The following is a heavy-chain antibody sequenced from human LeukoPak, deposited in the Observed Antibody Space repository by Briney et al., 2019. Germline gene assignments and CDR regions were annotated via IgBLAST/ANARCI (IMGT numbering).Heavy chain of an antibody. CDR2: IYYSGST. V-gene: IGHV4-59*12. J-gene: IGHJ4*02. CDR3: ARERYSSGWSLAYFDY. Sequence: SETLSLTCTVSGGSISSYYWSWIRQPPGKGLEWIGYIYYSGSTYYNPSLKSRVTISVDTSKNQFSLKLSSVTAADTAVYYCARERYSSGWSLAYFDYWGQGTLVTVSS. CDR1: GGSISSYY. D-gene: IGHD6-19*01.